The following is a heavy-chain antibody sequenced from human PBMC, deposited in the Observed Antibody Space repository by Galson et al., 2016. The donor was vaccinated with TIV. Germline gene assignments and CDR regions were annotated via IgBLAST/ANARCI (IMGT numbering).Heavy chain of an antibody. J-gene: IGHJ4*02. V-gene: IGHV3-21*01. Sequence: SLRLSCAASGFTFGTYTMNWVRLTPGKGLEWVASIGGNSRYIYYTDSLMGRFTISRDNSKKLLSLHMNSLGVEDTAIYYCAREPTVFGVLSGLDSWGPGTLVTVSS. CDR1: GFTFGTYT. D-gene: IGHD3-3*01. CDR3: AREPTVFGVLSGLDS. CDR2: IGGNSRYI.